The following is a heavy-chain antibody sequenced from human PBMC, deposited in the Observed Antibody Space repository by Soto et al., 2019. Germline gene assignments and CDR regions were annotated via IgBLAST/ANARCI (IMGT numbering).Heavy chain of an antibody. J-gene: IGHJ4*02. CDR3: ARVAGVAYCGGDCYHFDY. Sequence: SETLSLTCTVSGDSFSSDDYYWSWIRQPPGKGLEWIGYISYRVDTYYSPSLKSRVTMSIDASKNQFSLNVSSVTAADTAVYYCARVAGVAYCGGDCYHFDYWGQGTLVTVSS. CDR2: ISYRVDT. CDR1: GDSFSSDDYY. D-gene: IGHD2-21*02. V-gene: IGHV4-30-4*01.